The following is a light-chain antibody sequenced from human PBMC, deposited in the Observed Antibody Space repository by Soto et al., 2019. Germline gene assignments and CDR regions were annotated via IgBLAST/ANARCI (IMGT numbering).Light chain of an antibody. CDR1: SSDVGGYNY. Sequence: QSVLTQPASVSGSPGQSITISCTGTSSDVGGYNYVSWYQQHPGKAPKVMIYEVSNRPSGVSNRFSGSKSGNTASLTISVLQAEDEADYYCSSYTSTNTVICGGGTKLPVL. CDR2: EVS. V-gene: IGLV2-14*01. CDR3: SSYTSTNTVI. J-gene: IGLJ2*01.